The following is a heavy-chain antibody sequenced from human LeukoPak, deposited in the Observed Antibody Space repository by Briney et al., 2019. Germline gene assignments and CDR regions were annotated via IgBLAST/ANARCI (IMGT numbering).Heavy chain of an antibody. CDR1: VYTFTGYY. J-gene: IGHJ5*02. CDR3: ARERRVTPNWFDP. CDR2: INPNSGGT. Sequence: ASVKVSCKASVYTFTGYYMHWVRQAPGQGLEWMRWINPNSGGTNYAQKFQGRVTMTRDTSISTAYMELSRLRSDDTAVYYCARERRVTPNWFDPWGQGTLVTVSS. D-gene: IGHD2-21*02. V-gene: IGHV1-2*02.